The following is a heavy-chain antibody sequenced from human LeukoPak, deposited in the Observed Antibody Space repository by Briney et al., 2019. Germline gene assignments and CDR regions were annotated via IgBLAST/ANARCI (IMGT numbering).Heavy chain of an antibody. CDR1: GGSITNTDCY. J-gene: IGHJ4*02. V-gene: IGHV4-39*01. CDR2: IYYSGST. Sequence: PSEALSLTCTVSGGSITNTDCYWGWIRQPPGKGLEWLASIYYSGSTYYSPSLKSRLTISLDTSKNQFSLKLTSVTAADTAVYYCARQVYGSTWSRHFGSWGQGTLVTVSS. D-gene: IGHD6-13*01. CDR3: ARQVYGSTWSRHFGS.